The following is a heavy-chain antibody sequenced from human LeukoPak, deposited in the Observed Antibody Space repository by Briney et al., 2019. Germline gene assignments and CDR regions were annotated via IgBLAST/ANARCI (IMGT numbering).Heavy chain of an antibody. D-gene: IGHD3-22*01. J-gene: IGHJ4*02. CDR3: ARRTLFSYYYDSSGPLVY. CDR2: INHSGST. CDR1: GASISSTNNF. Sequence: SETLSLTCTVSGASISSTNNFWGWIRQPPGKGLEWIGEINHSGSTNYNPSLKSRVTISVDTSKNQFSLKLSSVTAADTAVYYCARRTLFSYYYDSSGPLVYWGQGTLVTVSS. V-gene: IGHV4-39*07.